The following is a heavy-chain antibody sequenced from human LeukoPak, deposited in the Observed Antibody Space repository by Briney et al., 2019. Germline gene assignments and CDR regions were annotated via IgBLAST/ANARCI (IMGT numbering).Heavy chain of an antibody. V-gene: IGHV3-48*04. CDR1: GSTFSSYS. J-gene: IGHJ4*02. CDR3: ATYVETAVVFDF. Sequence: GGSLRLSCAASGSTFSSYSMNWVRQAPGKGLEWVSYISSSSSTIYYADSVKGRFTISRDNAKNSLYLQMNSLRAEDTAVYYCATYVETAVVFDFWGQGILVTVSS. CDR2: ISSSSSTI. D-gene: IGHD5-18*01.